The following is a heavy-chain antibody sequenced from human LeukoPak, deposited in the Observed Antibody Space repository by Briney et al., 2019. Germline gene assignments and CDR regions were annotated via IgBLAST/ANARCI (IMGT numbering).Heavy chain of an antibody. Sequence: LGGSLRLSCAASGFTFSDYYMSWIRQAPGKGLEWVSYISSSGSTIYYADSVKGRFTISRDNAKNSLYLQMNSLRAEDTAVYYCARDSLAVAGTMSNYYGMDVWGQGTTVTVSS. CDR2: ISSSGSTI. V-gene: IGHV3-11*01. D-gene: IGHD6-19*01. CDR1: GFTFSDYY. J-gene: IGHJ6*02. CDR3: ARDSLAVAGTMSNYYGMDV.